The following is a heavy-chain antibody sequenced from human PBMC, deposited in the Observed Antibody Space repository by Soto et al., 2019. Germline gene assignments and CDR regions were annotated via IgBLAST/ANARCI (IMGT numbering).Heavy chain of an antibody. D-gene: IGHD6-13*01. CDR2: ISSSSSYI. J-gene: IGHJ4*02. V-gene: IGHV3-21*01. CDR1: GFTFSSYS. CDR3: ARRYSSSWSSPLTDLGVYYFDY. Sequence: NPGGSLRLSCAASGFTFSSYSMNWVRQAPGKGLEWVSSISSSSSYIYYADSVKGRFTISRDNAKNSLYLQMNSLRAEDTAVYYCARRYSSSWSSPLTDLGVYYFDYWGQGTLVTVSS.